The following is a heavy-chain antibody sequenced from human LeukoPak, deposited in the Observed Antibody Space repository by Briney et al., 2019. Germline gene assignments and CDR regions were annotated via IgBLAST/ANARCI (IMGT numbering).Heavy chain of an antibody. CDR3: ATCVRAAAGTCYFDY. J-gene: IGHJ4*03. CDR2: ISASGGST. Sequence: PGGSLRLSCAASGCTFSSYAMSWVRQAPGKGLEWVSIISASGGSTYYADSVKGRFTISRDNTLYLQMNSLRAEDTAVYYCATCVRAAAGTCYFDYWGQGTLVTVSS. CDR1: GCTFSSYA. V-gene: IGHV3-23*01. D-gene: IGHD6-13*01.